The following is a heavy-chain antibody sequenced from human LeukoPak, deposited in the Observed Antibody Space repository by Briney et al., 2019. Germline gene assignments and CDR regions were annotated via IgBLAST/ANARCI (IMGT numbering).Heavy chain of an antibody. CDR2: ISGSGGDT. Sequence: PGGSLGLSCAASGFTFSSYAMSWVRQAPGKGLEWVSAISGSGGDTYYADSVKGRFTISRDNSKNTLYLQMNSLRAEDTAIYYCAKPYNFWSGHWYYWGQGTLVTVSS. CDR1: GFTFSSYA. D-gene: IGHD3-3*01. J-gene: IGHJ4*02. V-gene: IGHV3-23*01. CDR3: AKPYNFWSGHWYY.